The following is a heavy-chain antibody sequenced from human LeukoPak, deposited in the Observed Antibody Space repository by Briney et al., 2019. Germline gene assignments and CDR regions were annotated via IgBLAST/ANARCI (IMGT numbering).Heavy chain of an antibody. CDR2: INPNSGGT. J-gene: IGHJ4*02. V-gene: IGHV1-2*04. CDR1: TYTFTNNY. Sequence: ASVKVSCKASTYTFTNNYLHWVRQAPGQGLEWMGWINPNSGGTNYAQKFQGWVTMTRDASISTAYMELSRLRSDDTAVYYCARDLEENSGWYYFDYWGQGTLVTVSS. CDR3: ARDLEENSGWYYFDY. D-gene: IGHD6-19*01.